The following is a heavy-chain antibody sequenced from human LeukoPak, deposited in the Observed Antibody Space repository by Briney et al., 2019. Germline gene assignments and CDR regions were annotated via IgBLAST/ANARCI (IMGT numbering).Heavy chain of an antibody. D-gene: IGHD3-3*01. CDR1: GFTFSSYA. V-gene: IGHV3-23*01. J-gene: IGHJ4*02. CDR2: ISGSGGST. CDR3: AKAARVLRFLEWLFDY. Sequence: SGGSLRLSCAASGFTFSSYAMSWVRQAPGKGLEWVSAISGSGGSTCYADSVKGRFTISRDNSKNTLYLQMNSLRAEDTAVYYCAKAARVLRFLEWLFDYWGQGTLVTVSS.